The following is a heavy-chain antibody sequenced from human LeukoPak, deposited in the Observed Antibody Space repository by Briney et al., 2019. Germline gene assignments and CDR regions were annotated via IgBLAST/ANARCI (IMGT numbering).Heavy chain of an antibody. V-gene: IGHV3-11*06. CDR2: ISSSSRYT. J-gene: IGHJ4*02. CDR1: GFTFSDYY. CDR3: ARSLMPATVTYGFDY. D-gene: IGHD4-17*01. Sequence: PGGSLRLSCAASGFTFSDYYMSWIRQAPGKGLEWVSYISSSSRYTNYADSVKGRFTISRDNAKNSLYPQMNSLRAEDTAVYYCARSLMPATVTYGFDYWGQGTLVTVSP.